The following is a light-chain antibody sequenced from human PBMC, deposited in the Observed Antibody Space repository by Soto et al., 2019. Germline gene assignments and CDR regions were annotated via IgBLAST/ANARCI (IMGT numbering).Light chain of an antibody. V-gene: IGKV3-20*01. J-gene: IGKJ1*01. CDR2: GAS. Sequence: EVVLTQSPATLSVSPGEGVTLSCRASQSVSNNYLAWYQQKPGQAPRLLIYGASNRATGIPDRFSGSGSGTDFTLTISRLEPEDFAVYYCPQYGSSGTFGQGTKVDIK. CDR1: QSVSNNY. CDR3: PQYGSSGT.